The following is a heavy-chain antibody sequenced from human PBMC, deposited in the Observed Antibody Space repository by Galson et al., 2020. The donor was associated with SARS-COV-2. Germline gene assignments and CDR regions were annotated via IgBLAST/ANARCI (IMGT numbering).Heavy chain of an antibody. D-gene: IGHD2-2*01. J-gene: IGHJ5*02. CDR2: IKSKAISYAT. Sequence: KVSCAASGLTFSGSAVHWVRQATGKGLEWVGRIKSKAISYATAYAASVKGRFTMSRDDSKNTAYLQMNSLKTEDTAVYYCTIGYCSTTTCYPRFDPWGRGTLVPVSS. CDR3: TIGYCSTTTCYPRFDP. CDR1: GLTFSGSA. V-gene: IGHV3-73*01.